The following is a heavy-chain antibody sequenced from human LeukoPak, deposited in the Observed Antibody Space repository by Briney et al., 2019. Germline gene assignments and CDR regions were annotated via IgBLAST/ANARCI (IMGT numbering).Heavy chain of an antibody. J-gene: IGHJ4*02. CDR3: ARRLRFAEGAYFDY. CDR1: GYSFSGYW. CDR2: IYPGDSDT. V-gene: IGHV5-51*01. Sequence: ESLKIYCKASGYSFSGYWIGWVRQMPGKGLEWMGIIYPGDSDTAYSPSFQGQVTISADKSISTAYLQWSSLKASDTGIYYWARRLRFAEGAYFDYWGQGTLVTVSS. D-gene: IGHD3-16*01.